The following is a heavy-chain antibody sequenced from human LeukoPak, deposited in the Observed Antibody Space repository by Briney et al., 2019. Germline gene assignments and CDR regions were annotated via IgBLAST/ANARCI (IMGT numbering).Heavy chain of an antibody. V-gene: IGHV4-34*12. D-gene: IGHD3-3*01. J-gene: IGHJ6*03. CDR3: ARVRDFSYYMDV. Sequence: NPSETLSLTCAVYGGSFSGYYWSWIRQPPGKGLEWIGSIFHSGDSYYNPSLKSRVTISVDTSKNQFSLKLSSVTAADTAVYYCARVRDFSYYMDVWGKGTTIAVSS. CDR1: GGSFSGYY. CDR2: IFHSGDS.